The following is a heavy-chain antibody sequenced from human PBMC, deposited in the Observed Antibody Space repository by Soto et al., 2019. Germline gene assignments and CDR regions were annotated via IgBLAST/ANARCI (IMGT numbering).Heavy chain of an antibody. J-gene: IGHJ6*02. CDR2: INAGNGNT. D-gene: IGHD3-3*01. CDR3: AREVTSTIFGVVPSYGMDV. CDR1: GYTFTSYA. Sequence: VKVSCKASGYTFTSYAMHWVRQAPGQRLEWMGWINAGNGNTKYSQKFQGRVTITRDTSASTAYMELSSLRSEDTAVYYCAREVTSTIFGVVPSYGMDVWGQGTTVTVSS. V-gene: IGHV1-3*01.